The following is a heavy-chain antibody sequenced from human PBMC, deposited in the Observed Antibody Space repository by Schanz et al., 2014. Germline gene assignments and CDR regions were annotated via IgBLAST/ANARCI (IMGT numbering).Heavy chain of an antibody. CDR3: ARGGPAYYFDD. J-gene: IGHJ4*02. V-gene: IGHV3-66*01. CDR1: GFSVGNKY. Sequence: EVQLVESGGGLVQPGGSLRLSCAASGFSVGNKYMNWVRQAPGKGLEWVSFIYIGGNTYYADSVKGRFTISRDNSKNTVYIQMNSLRAEDTAVYYCARGGPAYYFDDWGQGPLVTVSS. CDR2: IYIGGNT.